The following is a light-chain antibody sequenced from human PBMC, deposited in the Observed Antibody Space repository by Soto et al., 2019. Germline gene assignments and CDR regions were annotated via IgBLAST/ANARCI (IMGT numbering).Light chain of an antibody. CDR3: TSYTGNTLVV. Sequence: QSALTQLPSASGSPGQSVTISCTGTGSDVGAYNFVSWYQQYPGKAPRLLIYELTKRPSGVPDRFSGSRSGNTASLTVSGLQTEDEADYYCTSYTGNTLVVFGGGTKLTVL. CDR2: ELT. V-gene: IGLV2-8*01. J-gene: IGLJ2*01. CDR1: GSDVGAYNF.